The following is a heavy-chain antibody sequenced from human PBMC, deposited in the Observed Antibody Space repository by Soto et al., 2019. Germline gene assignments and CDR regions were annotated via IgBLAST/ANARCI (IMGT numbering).Heavy chain of an antibody. Sequence: GGSLRLSCAASGLTFRNAWMIWVRVRQAPGRGLEWVGRIKNKKDGETTDYAAPVKGRFTISRDDSTNTLYLQMNSLRTEDTAVYYCTTDPGDYEDFWGQGAQVTVSS. CDR2: IKNKKDGETT. J-gene: IGHJ4*02. V-gene: IGHV3-15*01. CDR1: GLTFRNAW. D-gene: IGHD4-17*01. CDR3: TTDPGDYEDF.